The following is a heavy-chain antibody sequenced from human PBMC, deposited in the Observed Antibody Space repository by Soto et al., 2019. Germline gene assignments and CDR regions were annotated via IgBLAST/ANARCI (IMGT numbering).Heavy chain of an antibody. CDR3: AKEGRELLPHLGYFDY. D-gene: IGHD1-26*01. CDR1: GFTFSSYA. CDR2: ISGSGGST. Sequence: EVQLLESGGGLVQPGGSLRLSCAASGFTFSSYAMSWVRQAPGKGLEWVSAISGSGGSTYYADSVKGRFTISRDNSKNTLYLQMNSLRAEDTAVYYCAKEGRELLPHLGYFDYWGQGTLVTVSS. J-gene: IGHJ4*02. V-gene: IGHV3-23*01.